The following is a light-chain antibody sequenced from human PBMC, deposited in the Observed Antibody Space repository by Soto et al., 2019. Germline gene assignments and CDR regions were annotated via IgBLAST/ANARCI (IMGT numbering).Light chain of an antibody. Sequence: EIVLTQSPGTLSLSPGERATLSCRASQSVSSSYLAWYQHKPGQAPRLLIYGASTRATGIPDRFSGSGSATDFTLTISRLEPEDFAGYYCQQYGTSAPLNFGGGTKVDIK. J-gene: IGKJ4*01. CDR3: QQYGTSAPLN. CDR2: GAS. CDR1: QSVSSSY. V-gene: IGKV3-20*01.